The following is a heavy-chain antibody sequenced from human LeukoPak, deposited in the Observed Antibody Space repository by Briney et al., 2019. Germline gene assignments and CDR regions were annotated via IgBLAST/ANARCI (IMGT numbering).Heavy chain of an antibody. J-gene: IGHJ3*02. CDR3: ARDSYAYFDAFDI. Sequence: PSETLALTGTATGSSISGNYYRSFIRQPAGKRLKSNVRIYARGNTTYNPSLKSRVAISVDASKNQFFLKLSSVTAADTAVYFCARDSYAYFDAFDIWGQGTMVTVSS. CDR1: GSSISGNYY. V-gene: IGHV4-61*02. D-gene: IGHD2-2*01. CDR2: IYARGNT.